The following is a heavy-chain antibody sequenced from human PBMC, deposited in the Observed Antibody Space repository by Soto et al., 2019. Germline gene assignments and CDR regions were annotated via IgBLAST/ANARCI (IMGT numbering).Heavy chain of an antibody. CDR1: GFTFSRFW. Sequence: GGSLRLSCAASGFTFSRFWMHWVRQAPGKGLVWVAHIHSDGSSTSYADFVKGRFTISRDNAKNTVYLQMNSLRAEDTAMYYCIRDFGEVGSTAAFDIWGHGTVVTV. D-gene: IGHD1-26*01. V-gene: IGHV3-74*01. CDR2: IHSDGSST. CDR3: IRDFGEVGSTAAFDI. J-gene: IGHJ3*02.